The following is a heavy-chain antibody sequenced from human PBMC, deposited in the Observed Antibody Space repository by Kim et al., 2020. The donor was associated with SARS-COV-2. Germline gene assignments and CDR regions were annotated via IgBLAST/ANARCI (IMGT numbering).Heavy chain of an antibody. V-gene: IGHV3-21*01. D-gene: IGHD2-21*02. CDR2: ISSSSSYI. CDR1: GFTFSSYS. J-gene: IGHJ4*02. CDR3: AKGTVICGGDCYYDY. Sequence: GGSLRLSCAASGFTFSSYSMNWVRQAPGKGLEWVSSISSSSSYIYYADSVKGRFTISRDNAKNSLYLQMNSLRAEDTAVYYCAKGTVICGGDCYYDYWGQGTLVTVSS.